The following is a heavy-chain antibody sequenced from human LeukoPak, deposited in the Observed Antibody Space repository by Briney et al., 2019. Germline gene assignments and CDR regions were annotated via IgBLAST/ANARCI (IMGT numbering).Heavy chain of an antibody. Sequence: SETLSLTCTVSGGSISSSSCYWGWIRQPPGKGLEWIGSIYYSGSTYYNPSLKSRVTISVDTSKNQFSLELSSVTAADTAVYYCARLDIVVVPAAPPDYWGQGTLVTVSS. CDR2: IYYSGST. CDR3: ARLDIVVVPAAPPDY. J-gene: IGHJ4*02. CDR1: GGSISSSSCY. D-gene: IGHD2-2*03. V-gene: IGHV4-39*01.